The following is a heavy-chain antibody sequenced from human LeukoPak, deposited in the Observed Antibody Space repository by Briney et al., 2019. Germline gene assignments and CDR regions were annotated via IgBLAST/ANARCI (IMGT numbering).Heavy chain of an antibody. CDR2: IKQDGSEK. CDR1: GFTFSSYW. Sequence: GGSLRLSCAASGFTFSSYWMSWVRQAPGKGLEWVANIKQDGSEKYYVDSVKGRFTISRDNAKNSLYLQMNSQRAEDTAVYYCARLERRNDFWSGDYFDYWGQGTLVTVSS. D-gene: IGHD3-3*01. CDR3: ARLERRNDFWSGDYFDY. V-gene: IGHV3-7*01. J-gene: IGHJ4*02.